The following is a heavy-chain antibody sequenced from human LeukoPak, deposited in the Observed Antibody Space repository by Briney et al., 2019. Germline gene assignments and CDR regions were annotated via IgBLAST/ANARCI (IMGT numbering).Heavy chain of an antibody. CDR1: GFTFSSYS. Sequence: GGSLRLTCAASGFTFSSYSMNWVRQAPGKGLEWVAYISSSSSTIYYADSVKGRFTISRDNAKNSLYLQMNSLRAEDTAVYYCARDSIEVAGPFYYYYYYMDVWGKGTTVTISS. CDR3: ARDSIEVAGPFYYYYYYMDV. D-gene: IGHD6-19*01. J-gene: IGHJ6*03. CDR2: ISSSSSTI. V-gene: IGHV3-48*04.